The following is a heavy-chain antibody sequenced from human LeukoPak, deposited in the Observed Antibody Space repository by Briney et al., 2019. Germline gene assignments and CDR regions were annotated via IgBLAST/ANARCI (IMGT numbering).Heavy chain of an antibody. CDR2: INPNSGGT. CDR3: ARDKRRYYDSSGYSDDAFDF. Sequence: WASVKVSCKASGYTFTGYYIHWVRQAPGQGLEWMGWINPNSGGTKYPQKSQGRVTMTRDTSISTAYMELSRLRSDDTAVYYCARDKRRYYDSSGYSDDAFDFWGQGTMVTVSS. J-gene: IGHJ3*01. V-gene: IGHV1-2*02. D-gene: IGHD3-22*01. CDR1: GYTFTGYY.